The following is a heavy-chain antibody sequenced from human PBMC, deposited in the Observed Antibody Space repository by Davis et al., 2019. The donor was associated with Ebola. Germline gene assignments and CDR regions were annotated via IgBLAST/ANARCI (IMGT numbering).Heavy chain of an antibody. CDR2: IYPGDSDT. D-gene: IGHD1-7*01. CDR3: ARSSWNYGSHFDY. CDR1: GYSFTRYW. J-gene: IGHJ4*02. V-gene: IGHV5-51*01. Sequence: GGSLRLSCKGSGYSFTRYWIGWVRQMPGKGLEWMGIIYPGDSDTRYSPSFQGQVTISADKSISTAYLQWSSLKASDTAMYYCARSSWNYGSHFDYWGQGTLVTVSS.